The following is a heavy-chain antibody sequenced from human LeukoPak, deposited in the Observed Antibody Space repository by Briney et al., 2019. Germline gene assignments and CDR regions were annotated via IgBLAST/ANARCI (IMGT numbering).Heavy chain of an antibody. Sequence: GESLKISCKGSGYSINNYWIGWVRQMPGKGLEWVGIIYPGDSDTRYSPSFQGHVTISADKSISTAYLQWSSLKASDTAMYYCARPQGRVDYWGQGTLVTVSS. CDR3: ARPQGRVDY. V-gene: IGHV5-51*01. J-gene: IGHJ4*02. CDR2: IYPGDSDT. CDR1: GYSINNYW. D-gene: IGHD5-24*01.